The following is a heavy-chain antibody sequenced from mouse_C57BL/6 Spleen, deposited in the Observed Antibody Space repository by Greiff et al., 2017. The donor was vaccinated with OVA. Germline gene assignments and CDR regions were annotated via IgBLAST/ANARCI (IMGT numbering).Heavy chain of an antibody. Sequence: VQLQQSGPELVKPGASVKISCKASGYAFSSSWMNWVKQRPGKGLEWIGRIYPGDGDTNYNGKFKGKATLTADKSSSTAYMQLSSLTSEDSAVYCWARDGYYGSGLFDAYWGQGTLVTVSA. D-gene: IGHD1-1*01. V-gene: IGHV1-82*01. J-gene: IGHJ3*01. CDR1: GYAFSSSW. CDR3: ARDGYYGSGLFDAY. CDR2: IYPGDGDT.